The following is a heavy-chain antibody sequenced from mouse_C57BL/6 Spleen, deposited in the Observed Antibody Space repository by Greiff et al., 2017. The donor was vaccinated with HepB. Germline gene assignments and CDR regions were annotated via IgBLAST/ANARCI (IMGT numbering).Heavy chain of an antibody. V-gene: IGHV1-69*01. J-gene: IGHJ1*03. CDR2: IDPSDSYT. CDR3: ARYYYYGSSSHWYFDV. D-gene: IGHD1-1*01. Sequence: QVQLQQSGAELVMPGASVKLSCKASGYTFTSYWMHWVKQRPGQGLEWIGEIDPSDSYTNYNQKFKGKSTLTVDKSSSTAYMQLSSLTSEDSAVYYCARYYYYGSSSHWYFDVWGTGTTVTVSS. CDR1: GYTFTSYW.